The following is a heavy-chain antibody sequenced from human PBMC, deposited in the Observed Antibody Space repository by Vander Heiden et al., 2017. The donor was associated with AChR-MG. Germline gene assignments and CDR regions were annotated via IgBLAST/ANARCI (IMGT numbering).Heavy chain of an antibody. V-gene: IGHV1-24*01. CDR1: GYTLTELS. Sequence: QVQLVQSGAEVKKPGASVKVSCKVSGYTLTELSMHWVRQAPGKGLEWMGGFDPEDGETIYAQKFQGRVTMTEDTSTDTAYMELSSLRSEDTAVYYCATRAYYYGSGRLSVWFDPWGQGTLVTVSS. D-gene: IGHD3-10*01. J-gene: IGHJ5*02. CDR3: ATRAYYYGSGRLSVWFDP. CDR2: FDPEDGET.